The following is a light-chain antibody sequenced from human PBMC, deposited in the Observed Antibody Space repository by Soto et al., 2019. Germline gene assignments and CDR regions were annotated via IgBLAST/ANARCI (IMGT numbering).Light chain of an antibody. CDR1: SSNIGSNA. CDR2: SNN. Sequence: QSVLTQPPSASGTPGQRVPISCSGSSSNIGSNAVNWYQQLPGTAPTLLIYSNNQRPSGVPDRFSGSKSGTSASLAVNGLQSEDEADYYCAAWDDSLNGPLFGGGTKVTVL. V-gene: IGLV1-44*01. J-gene: IGLJ3*02. CDR3: AAWDDSLNGPL.